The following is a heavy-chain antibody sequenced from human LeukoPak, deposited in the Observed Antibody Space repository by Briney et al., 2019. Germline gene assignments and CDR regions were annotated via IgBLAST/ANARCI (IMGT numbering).Heavy chain of an antibody. CDR3: ARKRKGAYDFDY. V-gene: IGHV4-4*07. Sequence: SETLSLTCTVSGGSMSSYYWSWIRQPAGKGLEWIGRIYTSGSTNYNPSLKSRVTMSVATSNNQFSLKLTSVTAADTAVYYCARKRKGAYDFDYWGQGTLVTVPS. CDR1: GGSMSSYY. D-gene: IGHD3-16*01. J-gene: IGHJ4*02. CDR2: IYTSGST.